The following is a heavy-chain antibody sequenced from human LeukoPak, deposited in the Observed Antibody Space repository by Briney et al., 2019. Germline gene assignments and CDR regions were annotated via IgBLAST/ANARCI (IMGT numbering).Heavy chain of an antibody. CDR1: GGSISSYY. J-gene: IGHJ6*03. V-gene: IGHV4-59*12. D-gene: IGHD2-15*01. Sequence: PSETLSLTCTVSGGSISSYYWSWIRQPPGKGLEWIGYIYYSGSTNYNPSLKSRVTISVDTSKNQFSLKLSSVTAADTAVYYCARGVRGVVVVAATYYYYYMDVWGKGTTVTVSS. CDR2: IYYSGST. CDR3: ARGVRGVVVVAATYYYYYMDV.